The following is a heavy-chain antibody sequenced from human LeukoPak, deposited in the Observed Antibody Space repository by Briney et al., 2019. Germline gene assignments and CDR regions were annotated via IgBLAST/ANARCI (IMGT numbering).Heavy chain of an antibody. D-gene: IGHD5-24*01. J-gene: IGHJ4*02. CDR3: ARDRDGYSHDY. CDR2: IYYSGNT. Sequence: PSETLSLTCTVSGGSISSSTYYWGWIRQPPGKGLEWIGSIYYSGNTYYNPSLKSRVTISVDTSKNQFSLKLSSVTAADTAVYYCARDRDGYSHDYWGQGTLVTVSS. V-gene: IGHV4-39*07. CDR1: GGSISSSTYY.